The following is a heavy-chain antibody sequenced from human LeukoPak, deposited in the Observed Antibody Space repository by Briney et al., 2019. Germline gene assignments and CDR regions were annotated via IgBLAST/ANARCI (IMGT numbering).Heavy chain of an antibody. CDR2: IYYSGST. Sequence: PSQTLSLTCTVSGGSISSGDYYWSWIRQPPGKGLEWIGYIYYSGSTYYNPSLKSRVTISVDTSKNQFSLKLSSVTAADTAVYYCARDPVYYYDSSGYDQVLYWGRGTLVTVSS. D-gene: IGHD3-22*01. V-gene: IGHV4-30-4*01. CDR3: ARDPVYYYDSSGYDQVLY. CDR1: GGSISSGDYY. J-gene: IGHJ4*02.